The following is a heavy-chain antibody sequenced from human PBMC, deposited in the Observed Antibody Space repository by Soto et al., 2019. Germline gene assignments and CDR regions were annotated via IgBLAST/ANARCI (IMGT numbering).Heavy chain of an antibody. J-gene: IGHJ6*01. D-gene: IGHD2-2*01. Sequence: SVKVSCKASGGTFSSYAISWVRQAPGQGLEWMGGIIPIFGTANYAQKFQGRVTITADESTSTAYMELSSLRSEDTAVYYCARGSVSAATIDYYYYGMDVWGQGNTVTVSS. V-gene: IGHV1-69*13. CDR1: GGTFSSYA. CDR2: IIPIFGTA. CDR3: ARGSVSAATIDYYYYGMDV.